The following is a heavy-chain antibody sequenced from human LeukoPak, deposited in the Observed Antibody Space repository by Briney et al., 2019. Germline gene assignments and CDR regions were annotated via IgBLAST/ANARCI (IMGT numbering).Heavy chain of an antibody. CDR1: GGSISSYY. Sequence: SETLSLTCTVSGGSISSYYWSWIRQPPGKGLEWIGYIYYSGSTNYNPSLKSRVTISVDTSKNQFSLKLSSVTAADTAVYYCARVLAYSGSYPPHRPNHAFDIWGQGTMVTVSS. CDR2: IYYSGST. CDR3: ARVLAYSGSYPPHRPNHAFDI. J-gene: IGHJ3*02. V-gene: IGHV4-59*01. D-gene: IGHD1-26*01.